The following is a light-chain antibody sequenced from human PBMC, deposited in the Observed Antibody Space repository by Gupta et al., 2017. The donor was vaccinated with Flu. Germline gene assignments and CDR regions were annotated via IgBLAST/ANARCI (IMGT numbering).Light chain of an antibody. CDR1: QTLASS. V-gene: IGKV3-11*01. Sequence: EIVFTHSPATVSLSPREIVTLSCRPSQTLASSLAWYQQKPGQAPRLLIHDAADWATGIPGPFRDSGSGTDFTLSISIPVLENFVVYYCHGGSAWGITFGRGTKVEIK. CDR3: HGGSAWGIT. J-gene: IGKJ4*01. CDR2: DAA.